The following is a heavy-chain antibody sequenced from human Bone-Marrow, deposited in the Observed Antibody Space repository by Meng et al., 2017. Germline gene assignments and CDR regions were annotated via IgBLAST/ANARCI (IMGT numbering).Heavy chain of an antibody. D-gene: IGHD2-15*01. J-gene: IGHJ4*02. CDR1: GGSFSGYY. Sequence: QVQLQQWGAGLLKRSETLSLTCAVYGGSFSGYYWSWIRQPPGKGLEWIGEINHSGSTNYNPSLKSRVTISVDTSKNQFSLKLSSVTAADTAVYYCARGGYCSGGSCNWGQGTLVTVSS. CDR2: INHSGST. CDR3: ARGGYCSGGSCN. V-gene: IGHV4-34*01.